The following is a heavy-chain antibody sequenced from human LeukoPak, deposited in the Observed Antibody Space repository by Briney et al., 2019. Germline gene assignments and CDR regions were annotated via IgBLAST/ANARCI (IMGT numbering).Heavy chain of an antibody. J-gene: IGHJ5*02. CDR2: IRYDGSNK. D-gene: IGHD2-2*01. Sequence: HPGGSLRLSCAASGFTFSSYGMHWVRQAPGKGLEWAAFIRYDGSNKYYADSVKGRFTISRDNAKNSLYLQMNSLRAEDTAVYYCARDAVAMPNWFDPWGQGTLVTVSS. V-gene: IGHV3-30*02. CDR3: ARDAVAMPNWFDP. CDR1: GFTFSSYG.